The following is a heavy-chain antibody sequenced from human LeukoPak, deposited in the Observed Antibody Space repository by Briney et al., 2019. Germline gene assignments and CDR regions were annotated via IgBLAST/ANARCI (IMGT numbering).Heavy chain of an antibody. V-gene: IGHV3-23*01. CDR1: GFTFSSYA. Sequence: GGSLRLSCAASGFTFSSYAMSWVRQAPGKGLEWVSAISGSGGSTYYADSVKGPFTISRDNSKNTLYLQMNSLRAEDTAVYYCAKDLKRDYYDSSGYYYFDYWGRGTLVTVSS. J-gene: IGHJ4*02. CDR3: AKDLKRDYYDSSGYYYFDY. D-gene: IGHD3-22*01. CDR2: ISGSGGST.